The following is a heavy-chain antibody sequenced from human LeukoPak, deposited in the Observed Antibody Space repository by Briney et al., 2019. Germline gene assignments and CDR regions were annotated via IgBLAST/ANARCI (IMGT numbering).Heavy chain of an antibody. D-gene: IGHD6-6*01. V-gene: IGHV3-30*02. J-gene: IGHJ6*03. CDR2: IRYDGSNK. CDR1: GFTFSSYW. Sequence: GGSLRLSCAASGFTFSSYWMSWVCQAPGKGLEWVAFIRYDGSNKYYADSVKGRFTISRDNSKNTLYLQMNSLRAEDTAVYYCAKGYRAARHYYYYYMDVWGKGTTVTVSS. CDR3: AKGYRAARHYYYYYMDV.